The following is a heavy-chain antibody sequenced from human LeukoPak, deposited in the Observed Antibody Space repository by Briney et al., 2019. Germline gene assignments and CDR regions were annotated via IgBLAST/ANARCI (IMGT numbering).Heavy chain of an antibody. Sequence: GGSLRLSCAASGFTFSSYGMSWVRQAPGKGLEWVSAISGSGGSTYYADSVKGRFTISRDNSKNTLYLQMNSLRAEDTAVYYCAREYSSGLGVDAFDIWGQGTMVTVSS. V-gene: IGHV3-23*01. D-gene: IGHD6-19*01. CDR1: GFTFSSYG. CDR3: AREYSSGLGVDAFDI. J-gene: IGHJ3*02. CDR2: ISGSGGST.